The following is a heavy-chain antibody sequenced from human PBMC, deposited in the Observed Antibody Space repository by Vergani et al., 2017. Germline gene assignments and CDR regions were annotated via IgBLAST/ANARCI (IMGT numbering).Heavy chain of an antibody. CDR1: GVSVTYGAYY. CDR2: VYYSGNT. Sequence: LQLQESGPGLVKPSETLSLTCTVSGVSVTYGAYYYGWIRQSPGRGLEWIGSVYYSGNTFSNPSLSSRVTMSVDTSKNQFSLKLSSVTAADTAVYYCARHRYSSWFDPWGQGTLVTVSS. CDR3: ARHRYSSWFDP. V-gene: IGHV4-39*01. D-gene: IGHD3-16*02. J-gene: IGHJ5*02.